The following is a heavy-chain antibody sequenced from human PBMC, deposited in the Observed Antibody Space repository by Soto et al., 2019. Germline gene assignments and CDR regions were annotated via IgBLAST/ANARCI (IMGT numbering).Heavy chain of an antibody. V-gene: IGHV4-34*01. D-gene: IGHD3-22*01. CDR3: ARVNYYDSSGYDD. J-gene: IGHJ4*02. CDR1: GGSFSGYY. CDR2: INHSGST. Sequence: QVQLQQWGAGLLKPSETLSLTCAVYGGSFSGYYWSWIRQPPGKGLEWIGEINHSGSTNYNPSLKSRVTISVDTSKNQFSLKLSYVTAADTAVYYCARVNYYDSSGYDDWGQGTLVTVSS.